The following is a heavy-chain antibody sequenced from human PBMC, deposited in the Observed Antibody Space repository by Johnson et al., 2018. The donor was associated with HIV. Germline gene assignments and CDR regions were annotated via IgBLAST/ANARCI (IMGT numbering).Heavy chain of an antibody. V-gene: IGHV3-7*01. J-gene: IGHJ3*02. Sequence: EVQLVESGGDLVQPGGSLRLSCAASGFTFNNYWMSWVRQAPGKGLEWVANIKQDGSEKYYADSVKGRFTITRDNSKNTLYMQMNSLRAEDTAVYYCAKGDGGGGATEVNAFNIWGQGTMVTVSS. D-gene: IGHD1-26*01. CDR2: IKQDGSEK. CDR3: AKGDGGGGATEVNAFNI. CDR1: GFTFNNYW.